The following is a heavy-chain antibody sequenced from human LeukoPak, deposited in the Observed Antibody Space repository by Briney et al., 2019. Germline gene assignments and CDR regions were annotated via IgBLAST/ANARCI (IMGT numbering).Heavy chain of an antibody. CDR3: ARTEYGSGYDY. D-gene: IGHD3-10*01. CDR1: GFSLSTSGMR. V-gene: IGHV2-70*04. CDR2: IDWDDDK. J-gene: IGHJ4*02. Sequence: SGPALVKPTQTLTLTCTLSGFSLSTSGMRVSWIRQPPGKALEWLARIDWDDDKFYSTSLKTRLTISRDTSKNQVVLTMTNMDPVDTATYYCARTEYGSGYDYWGQGTLVTVSS.